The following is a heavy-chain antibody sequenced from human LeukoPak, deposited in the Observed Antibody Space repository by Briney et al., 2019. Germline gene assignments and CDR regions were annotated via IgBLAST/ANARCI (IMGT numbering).Heavy chain of an antibody. Sequence: PGGSLRLSCAASGFTFSSYGMHWVRQAPGKGLEWVAVIWYDGSNKYYADSVKGRFTISRDNSKNTLYLQMNSLRAEDTAVYYCARGSSGWYGVYYYYYGMDVWGQGTTVTVSS. CDR2: IWYDGSNK. V-gene: IGHV3-33*01. J-gene: IGHJ6*02. CDR3: ARGSSGWYGVYYYYYGMDV. D-gene: IGHD6-19*01. CDR1: GFTFSSYG.